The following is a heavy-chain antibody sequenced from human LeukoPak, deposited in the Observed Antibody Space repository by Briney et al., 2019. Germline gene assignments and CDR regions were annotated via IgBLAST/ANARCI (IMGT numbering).Heavy chain of an antibody. V-gene: IGHV4-31*03. Sequence: PSETLSLTCTVSGGSISSGGYYWSWIRQHPGKGLEWIGYVYYSGSTYYNPSLKSRVTISVDTSKNQFSLKLSSVTAADTAVYYCARDLSSVGMDVWGQGTTVTVSS. CDR1: GGSISSGGYY. CDR2: VYYSGST. J-gene: IGHJ6*02. CDR3: ARDLSSVGMDV.